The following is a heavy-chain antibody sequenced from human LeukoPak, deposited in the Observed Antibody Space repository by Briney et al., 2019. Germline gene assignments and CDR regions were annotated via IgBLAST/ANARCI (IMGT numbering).Heavy chain of an antibody. D-gene: IGHD3-10*01. J-gene: IGHJ4*02. CDR3: ASKKESGSYYNGGFDY. Sequence: GGSLRLSCAASGFTFSSYEMNWVRQAPGKGLEWGSYISSSGSTIYYADSVKGRSTISRDNAKNSLYLQMNSLRAEDTAVYYCASKKESGSYYNGGFDYWGQGTLVTISS. CDR2: ISSSGSTI. V-gene: IGHV3-48*03. CDR1: GFTFSSYE.